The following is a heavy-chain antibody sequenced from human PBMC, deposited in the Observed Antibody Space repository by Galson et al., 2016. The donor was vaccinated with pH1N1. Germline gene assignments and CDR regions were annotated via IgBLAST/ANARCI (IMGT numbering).Heavy chain of an antibody. CDR2: VYPGDSDT. D-gene: IGHD3-10*01. J-gene: IGHJ4*02. CDR3: ARLRGGITVVREVYFDL. Sequence: QSGAEVTKPGESLKISCRGSGSSFTRYWIAWVRQKPGKGLEWMGIVYPGDSDTRYSPSFRGLFTFSADKSIGTAYLQWSSLEASDTAIYYCARLRGGITVVREVYFDLWGQGTLVTVSP. CDR1: GSSFTRYW. V-gene: IGHV5-51*03.